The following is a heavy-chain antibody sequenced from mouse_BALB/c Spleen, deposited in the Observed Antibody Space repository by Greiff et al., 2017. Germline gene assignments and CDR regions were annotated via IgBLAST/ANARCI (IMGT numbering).Heavy chain of an antibody. J-gene: IGHJ1*01. Sequence: EVKVVESGGGLVQPGGSLRLSCATSGFTFTDYYMSWVRQPPGKALEWLGFIRNKANGYTTEYSASVKGRFTISRDNSQSILYLQMNTLRAEDSATYYCARETGTNWYFDVWGAGTTVTVSS. CDR3: ARETGTNWYFDV. CDR1: GFTFTDYY. CDR2: IRNKANGYTT. D-gene: IGHD4-1*01. V-gene: IGHV7-3*02.